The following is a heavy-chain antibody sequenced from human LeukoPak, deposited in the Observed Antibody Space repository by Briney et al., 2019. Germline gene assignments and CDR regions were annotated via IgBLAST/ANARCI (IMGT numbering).Heavy chain of an antibody. CDR1: GFTFGSYS. Sequence: PGGSLRLSCAASGFTFGSYSMNWVRQAPGKGLEWVSSISSVSTYVYYADSVKGRFTISRDNAKNSLFLQMNSLRAEDTAVYYCARDPGYSSSRPFDYWGQGTLVTVSS. D-gene: IGHD6-6*01. CDR3: ARDPGYSSSRPFDY. V-gene: IGHV3-21*01. CDR2: ISSVSTYV. J-gene: IGHJ4*02.